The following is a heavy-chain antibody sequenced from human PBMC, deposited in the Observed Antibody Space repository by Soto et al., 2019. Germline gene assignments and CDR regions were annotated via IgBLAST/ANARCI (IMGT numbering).Heavy chain of an antibody. Sequence: ASVKVSCKASGYTFTSYYMHWVRQAPGQGLEWMGIINPSGGSTSYAQKFQGRVTMTRDTSTSTVYMELSSLRSEDTAVYYCARDQEQLARIYYFDYWGRGTLVTVSS. D-gene: IGHD6-6*01. J-gene: IGHJ4*02. V-gene: IGHV1-46*01. CDR2: INPSGGST. CDR1: GYTFTSYY. CDR3: ARDQEQLARIYYFDY.